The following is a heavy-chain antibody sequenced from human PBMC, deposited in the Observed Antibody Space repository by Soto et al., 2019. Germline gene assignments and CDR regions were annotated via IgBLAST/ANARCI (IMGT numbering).Heavy chain of an antibody. D-gene: IGHD4-17*01. CDR1: GFAVSANY. J-gene: IGHJ4*02. Sequence: EAHLVGSGGGLVQPGGSLRLSCAASGFAVSANYLSWVRQAPGKGLEWVSLINSGGDTDYADSVRGRFTISRDNSKNTLYLQMNSLNAEDTAVYYCATRMTTAPYWGQGALVNVSS. V-gene: IGHV3-66*01. CDR3: ATRMTTAPY. CDR2: INSGGDT.